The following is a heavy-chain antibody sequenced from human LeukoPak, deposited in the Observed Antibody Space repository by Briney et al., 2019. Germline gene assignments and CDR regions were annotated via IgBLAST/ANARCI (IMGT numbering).Heavy chain of an antibody. CDR3: ARHGLYSSSAFDY. D-gene: IGHD6-6*01. V-gene: IGHV4-59*08. CDR2: IYYSWST. J-gene: IGHJ4*02. Sequence: PSETLSLTCTVSGGSISSYYWSWIRQPPGKGLEWIGYIYYSWSTNYNPSLKSRVTISVDTSKNQFALQLSSVTAADPAVYYCARHGLYSSSAFDYWGQGTLVTASS. CDR1: GGSISSYY.